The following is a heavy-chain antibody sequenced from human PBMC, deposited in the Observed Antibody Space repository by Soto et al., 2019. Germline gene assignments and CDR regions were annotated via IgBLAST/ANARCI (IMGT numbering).Heavy chain of an antibody. CDR3: ARDLIDIVGATTFDY. V-gene: IGHV1-18*01. Sequence: ASVKVSCKASGYTFTSYGISWVRQAPGQGLEWMGWISAYNGNTNYAQKLQGRVTMTTDTSTSTAYMELRSLRSDDTAVYYCARDLIDIVGATTFDYWGQGTLVTVSS. CDR2: ISAYNGNT. D-gene: IGHD1-26*01. CDR1: GYTFTSYG. J-gene: IGHJ4*02.